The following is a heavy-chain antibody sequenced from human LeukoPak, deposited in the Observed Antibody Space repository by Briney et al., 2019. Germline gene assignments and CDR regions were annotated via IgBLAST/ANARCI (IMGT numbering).Heavy chain of an antibody. Sequence: GGSLRLSCAASGFTFSSYAMHWVRQAPGKGLEYVSAISSNGGSTYYANSVKGRFTIYRDNSKNTLYLQMNSLRAEDTAVYYCAKDGSYYFDYWGQGTLVTVSS. CDR2: ISSNGGST. V-gene: IGHV3-64*01. CDR3: AKDGSYYFDY. CDR1: GFTFSSYA. J-gene: IGHJ4*02.